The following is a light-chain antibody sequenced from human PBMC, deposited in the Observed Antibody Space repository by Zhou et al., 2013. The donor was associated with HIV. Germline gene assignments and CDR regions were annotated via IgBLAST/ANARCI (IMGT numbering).Light chain of an antibody. CDR3: QQSYSTPRT. V-gene: IGKV1-39*01. CDR2: AAS. CDR1: QSISAY. J-gene: IGKJ1*01. Sequence: DIQMTQSPSSLSASVGDRVTITCRASQSISAYLNWYQQRPGKAPKLLIYAASSLQSGVPSRFSGRGSGTDFTLTISSLQPEDFATYYCQQSYSTPRTFG.